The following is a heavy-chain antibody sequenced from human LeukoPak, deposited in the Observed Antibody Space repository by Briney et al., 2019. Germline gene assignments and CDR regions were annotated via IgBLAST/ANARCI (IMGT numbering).Heavy chain of an antibody. Sequence: GGSLRLSCAASGFTFSSYDMHWVRHATGKGLEWVSAIGTAGDTYYPGSVKGRFTISRENAKNSLYLQMNSLRAGDTAVYYCARAGRYSGYSGYYYYGMDVWGQGTTVTVSS. CDR1: GFTFSSYD. V-gene: IGHV3-13*01. D-gene: IGHD5-12*01. CDR3: ARAGRYSGYSGYYYYGMDV. J-gene: IGHJ6*02. CDR2: IGTAGDT.